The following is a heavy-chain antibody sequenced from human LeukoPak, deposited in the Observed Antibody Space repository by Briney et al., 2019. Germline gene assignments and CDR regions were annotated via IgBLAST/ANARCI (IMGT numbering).Heavy chain of an antibody. Sequence: PGGSLRLSCAASGFTFSSYSMNWVRQAPGKGLEWVSSISSSSSYIYYADSVKGRFTISRDNAKNSLYLQMNSLRAEDTAVYYCARDACSGGSCFPSGWSDPWGQGTLVTVSS. CDR3: ARDACSGGSCFPSGWSDP. V-gene: IGHV3-21*01. CDR2: ISSSSSYI. D-gene: IGHD2-15*01. CDR1: GFTFSSYS. J-gene: IGHJ5*02.